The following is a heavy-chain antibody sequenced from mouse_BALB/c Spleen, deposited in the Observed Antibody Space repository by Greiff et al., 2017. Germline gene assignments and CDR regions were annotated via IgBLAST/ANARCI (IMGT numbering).Heavy chain of an antibody. D-gene: IGHD2-1*01. Sequence: QVQLQQSGAELVRPGASVTLSCKASGYTFTDYEMHWVKQTPVHGLEWIGAIDPETGGTAYNQKFKDKATLTADKSSSTAYMELRSLTSEDSAVYYCTVYYVNYVFAYWGQGTLVTVSA. J-gene: IGHJ3*01. CDR3: TVYYVNYVFAY. V-gene: IGHV1-15*01. CDR2: IDPETGGT. CDR1: GYTFTDYE.